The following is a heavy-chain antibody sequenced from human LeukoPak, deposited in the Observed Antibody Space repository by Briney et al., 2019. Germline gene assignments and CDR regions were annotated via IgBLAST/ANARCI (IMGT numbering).Heavy chain of an antibody. Sequence: ASVKVSCKASGYTFTGYYMHWVRQAPGQGLEWMGWINPNSGGTNYAQKFQGRVTMTRDTSISTAYMELSRLRFDDTAVYYCAKLDYDILTGYDTDFDYWGQGTLVTVSS. J-gene: IGHJ4*02. V-gene: IGHV1-2*02. CDR3: AKLDYDILTGYDTDFDY. D-gene: IGHD3-9*01. CDR1: GYTFTGYY. CDR2: INPNSGGT.